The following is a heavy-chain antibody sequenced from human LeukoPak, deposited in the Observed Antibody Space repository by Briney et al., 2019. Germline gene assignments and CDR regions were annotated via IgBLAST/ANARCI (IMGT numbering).Heavy chain of an antibody. J-gene: IGHJ4*02. CDR3: ARAHQGPTYYDILTGYVSDY. CDR1: GYTFTSYG. Sequence: ASVKVSCKASGYTFTSYGISWVRQAPGQGLEWMGWISAYNGNTNYAPKLQGRVTMTTDTSTSTAYMELRSLRSDDTAVYYCARAHQGPTYYDILTGYVSDYWGQGTLVTVSS. CDR2: ISAYNGNT. D-gene: IGHD3-9*01. V-gene: IGHV1-18*01.